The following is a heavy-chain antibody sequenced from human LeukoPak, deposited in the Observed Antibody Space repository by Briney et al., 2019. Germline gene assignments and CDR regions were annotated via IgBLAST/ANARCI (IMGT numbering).Heavy chain of an antibody. CDR2: IDTDGSTT. Sequence: GGSLRLSCAASRFTFSNYWMHWVRQAPGKGLVWVSRIDTDGSTTRYADSVKGRFTISRDNGENTLYLQMDSLRAEDTALYYCARTRGNAFDIWGQGTMVTVSS. V-gene: IGHV3-74*01. CDR3: ARTRGNAFDI. D-gene: IGHD3-10*01. CDR1: RFTFSNYW. J-gene: IGHJ3*02.